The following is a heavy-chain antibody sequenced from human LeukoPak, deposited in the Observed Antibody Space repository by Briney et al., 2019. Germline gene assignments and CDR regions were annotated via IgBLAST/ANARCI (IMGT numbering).Heavy chain of an antibody. CDR3: ASCSGGSCYPFDY. CDR1: GFTFSSYW. V-gene: IGHV3-7*01. CDR2: IKQDGSEK. Sequence: PGGSLRLSCAASGFTFSSYWMSWVRQAPGKGLEWVANIKQDGSEKYYVDSVKGGFTISRDNAKNSLYLQMNSLRAEDTAVYYCASCSGGSCYPFDYWGQGTLVTVSS. J-gene: IGHJ4*02. D-gene: IGHD2-15*01.